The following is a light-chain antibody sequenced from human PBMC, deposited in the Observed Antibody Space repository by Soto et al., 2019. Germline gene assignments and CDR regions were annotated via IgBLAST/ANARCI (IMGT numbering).Light chain of an antibody. Sequence: QSALTQPASVSGSPGQSITISCTGTSHDVGRYDYVSWYQQHPGKAPKIMIYEVTYRPSGVSNRFSASKSGNTASLTISGLQPEDEADYYCNSYTSRNTLVFVTGTKLTVL. CDR3: NSYTSRNTLV. V-gene: IGLV2-14*01. CDR1: SHDVGRYDY. CDR2: EVT. J-gene: IGLJ1*01.